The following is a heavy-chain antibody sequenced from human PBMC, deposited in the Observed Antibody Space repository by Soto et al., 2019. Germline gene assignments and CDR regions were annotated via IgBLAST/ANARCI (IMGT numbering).Heavy chain of an antibody. CDR3: ARAYYDRSGYAVDP. D-gene: IGHD3-22*01. CDR2: IYKGGSI. V-gene: IGHV4-4*09. Sequence: QVHLQESGPGLVKPSETLSLTCRVSGGSISNDYWTWIRQPPGKGLEWIGYIYKGGSINYNPSPKSRVPISVDTSNNQFSLKLSSVTAADTAVYYCARAYYDRSGYAVDPWGQGTLVTVSS. J-gene: IGHJ5*02. CDR1: GGSISNDY.